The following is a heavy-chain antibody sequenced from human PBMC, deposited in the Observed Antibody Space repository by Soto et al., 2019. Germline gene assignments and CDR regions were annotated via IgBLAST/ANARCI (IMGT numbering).Heavy chain of an antibody. CDR3: ARVGAGAAAGTGYYYGMDV. J-gene: IGHJ6*02. V-gene: IGHV4-30-4*01. CDR2: IYYSGYT. CDR1: GGSISSDDYY. Sequence: QVQLQESGPGLVKASQTLSLTCTVSGGSISSDDYYWSWIRQPPGKGLEWIGYIYYSGYTFDNPSLTSRVTLSVVTSKNQFSLKLTSVTAADTAVYYCARVGAGAAAGTGYYYGMDVWGQGTTVTVSS. D-gene: IGHD6-13*01.